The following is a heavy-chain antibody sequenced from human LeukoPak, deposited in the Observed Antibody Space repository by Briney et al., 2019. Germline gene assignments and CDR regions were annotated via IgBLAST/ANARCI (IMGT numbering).Heavy chain of an antibody. CDR2: IWYDGSKK. CDR3: ANGYCSGGSCPRRPFDY. D-gene: IGHD2-15*01. Sequence: GGSLRLSCAASGFTFSSYGMHWVRQAPGKGLEWVAVIWYDGSKKYYADSVKGRFTISRDNSKNTLYLQMNSLRAEDTAVYYCANGYCSGGSCPRRPFDYWGQGTLVTVSS. J-gene: IGHJ4*02. CDR1: GFTFSSYG. V-gene: IGHV3-30*02.